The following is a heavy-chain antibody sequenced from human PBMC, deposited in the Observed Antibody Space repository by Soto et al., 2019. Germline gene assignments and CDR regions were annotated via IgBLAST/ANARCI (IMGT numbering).Heavy chain of an antibody. CDR3: ARHNYRIAVATNYFDY. V-gene: IGHV4-39*01. CDR1: GGSISSSSYY. CDR2: IYYSGST. D-gene: IGHD6-19*01. Sequence: PSETLSLTCTVSGGSISSSSYYWGWIRHPPGKGLEWIGSIYYSGSTYYNPSLKSRVTISVDTSKNQFSLKLSSVTAADTAVYYCARHNYRIAVATNYFDYWGQGTLVTVSS. J-gene: IGHJ4*02.